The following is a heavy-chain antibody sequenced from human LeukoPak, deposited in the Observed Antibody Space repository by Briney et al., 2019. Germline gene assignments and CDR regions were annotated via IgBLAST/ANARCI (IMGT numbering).Heavy chain of an antibody. D-gene: IGHD2-2*01. CDR1: GGSISSGGYY. Sequence: SETLSLTCTVSGGSISSGGYYWSWIRQPPGKGLEWIGYIYHSGSTYYNPSLKSRVTISVDRSKNQFSLKLSSVTAADMAVYYCARVPAAKRAFFFDYWGQGTLVTVSS. J-gene: IGHJ4*02. CDR3: ARVPAAKRAFFFDY. CDR2: IYHSGST. V-gene: IGHV4-30-2*01.